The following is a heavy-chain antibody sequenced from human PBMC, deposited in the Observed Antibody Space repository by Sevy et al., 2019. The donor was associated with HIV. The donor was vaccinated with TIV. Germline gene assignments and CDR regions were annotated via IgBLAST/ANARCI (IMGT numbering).Heavy chain of an antibody. Sequence: VSVKVSCKVSGYTLTRLAMHWVRQAPGKGLEWMGSFDPEDNERIYAQKWQGRFSMTEDTSTDTAYMELSNLRSEDTAVYYCATTKDYYENSGDPFDYWGQGTLVTVSS. J-gene: IGHJ4*02. CDR2: FDPEDNER. CDR3: ATTKDYYENSGDPFDY. D-gene: IGHD3-22*01. CDR1: GYTLTRLA. V-gene: IGHV1-24*01.